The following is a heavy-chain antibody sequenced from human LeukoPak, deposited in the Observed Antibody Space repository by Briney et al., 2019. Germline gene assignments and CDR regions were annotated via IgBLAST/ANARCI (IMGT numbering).Heavy chain of an antibody. J-gene: IGHJ5*02. CDR3: ARAGAWQIDP. CDR1: GGSISSYY. CDR2: IYYSGST. D-gene: IGHD3-10*01. V-gene: IGHV4-59*01. Sequence: SETLSLTCTVSGGSISSYYWSWIRQPPGKGLEWIGYIYYSGSTNYNPSLKSRVTISVDKSKNQFSLKLRSVTAADTAVYYCARAGAWQIDPWGQGTLVTVSS.